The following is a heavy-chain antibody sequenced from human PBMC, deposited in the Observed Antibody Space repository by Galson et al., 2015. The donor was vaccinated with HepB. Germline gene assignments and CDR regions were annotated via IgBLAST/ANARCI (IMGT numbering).Heavy chain of an antibody. CDR2: ISYSGSI. D-gene: IGHD2-21*02. CDR1: GGSISSGDYY. V-gene: IGHV4-31*03. J-gene: IGHJ4*02. Sequence: TLSLTCTVSGGSISSGDYYWTWVRQHPGKGLEWIGYISYSGSIYYNPSLKSRLTISVDTSRSQFSLRLSSVTAADTAVYYCAREIIGYCGGNCYSGPVDYWGQGTLVTVSS. CDR3: AREIIGYCGGNCYSGPVDY.